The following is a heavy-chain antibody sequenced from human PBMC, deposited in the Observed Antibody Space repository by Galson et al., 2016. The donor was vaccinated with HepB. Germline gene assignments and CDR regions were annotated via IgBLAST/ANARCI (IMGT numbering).Heavy chain of an antibody. CDR1: GFSLSSAAVG. D-gene: IGHD3-3*01. J-gene: IGHJ5*02. Sequence: PALVKPTQTLTLTCTFSGFSLSSAAVGVGWVRQAPGEAPEWLAFIYWDDAKYFSPSLSSRLTITKDTSKNQVFLTMTNIDPVDTAHYYCARGGLGVISHPDHWGHGILVTGPS. V-gene: IGHV2-5*02. CDR2: IYWDDAK. CDR3: ARGGLGVISHPDH.